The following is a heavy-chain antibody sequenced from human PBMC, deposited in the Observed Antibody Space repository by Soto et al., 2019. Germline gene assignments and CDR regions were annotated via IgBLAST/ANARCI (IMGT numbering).Heavy chain of an antibody. CDR1: GFTFSSYR. CDR2: ISSSSSYI. CDR3: ASPCDSNWEDAY. V-gene: IGHV3-21*01. J-gene: IGHJ4*02. Sequence: EVQLVESGGGLVKPGGSLRLSCAASGFTFSSYRMNWVRQAPGKGLEWVSSISSSSSYIYYADSVKGRFTISRDNAKNSLDLQMNSLRAEETAVYYCASPCDSNWEDAYWGQGTLVTVSS. D-gene: IGHD4-4*01.